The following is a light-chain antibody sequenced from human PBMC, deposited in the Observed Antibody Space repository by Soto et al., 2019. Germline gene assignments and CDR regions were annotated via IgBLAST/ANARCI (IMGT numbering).Light chain of an antibody. J-gene: IGKJ1*01. Sequence: DIQMTQSPSTLSAYVGDRVTITCRARQSIGRWLAWYQQKPGKAPKLLIYEASSLESGVSSRFRGSGSGTEFTLTITSLQPDDFATYDWQQYESYRTFGPGTKVEIK. CDR3: QQYESYRT. V-gene: IGKV1-5*03. CDR2: EAS. CDR1: QSIGRW.